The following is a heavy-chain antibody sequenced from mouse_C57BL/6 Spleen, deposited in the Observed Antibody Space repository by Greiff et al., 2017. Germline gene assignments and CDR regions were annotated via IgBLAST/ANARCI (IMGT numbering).Heavy chain of an antibody. CDR1: GFSLTSYG. J-gene: IGHJ4*01. Sequence: VMLVESGPGLVAPSQSLSITCTVSGFSLTSYGVHWVRQPPGKGLEWLVVIWSDGSTTYNSALKSRLSISKDNSKSQVFLKMNSLQTDDTAMYYCARQRGKGYYYAMDYWGQGTSVTVSS. CDR3: ARQRGKGYYYAMDY. D-gene: IGHD2-1*01. V-gene: IGHV2-6-1*01. CDR2: IWSDGST.